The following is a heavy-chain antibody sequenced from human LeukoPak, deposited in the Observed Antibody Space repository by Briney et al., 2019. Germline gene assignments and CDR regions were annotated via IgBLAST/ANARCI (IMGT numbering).Heavy chain of an antibody. CDR2: INHSGNS. CDR1: GGAFSGYY. J-gene: IGHJ4*02. CDR3: ARRLTH. D-gene: IGHD2-21*02. V-gene: IGHV4-34*01. Sequence: PSETLSLTCSVYGGAFSGYYWRWIRQPPGKGLECIEEINHSGNSNYNPSLKSRVTISVDTSKNQFSLKLNPVTAADTGVYYCARRLTHWGQGTLVTVSS.